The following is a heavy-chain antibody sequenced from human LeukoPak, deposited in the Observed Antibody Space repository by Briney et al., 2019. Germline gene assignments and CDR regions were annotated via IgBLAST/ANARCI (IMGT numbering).Heavy chain of an antibody. V-gene: IGHV1-2*02. J-gene: IGHJ4*02. Sequence: ASVKVSCKASGYTFTGYYMHWVRQAPGQGLEWMGWINPNSGGTNYAQKFQGRVTMTRDTSISTACMELSRLRSDDTAVYYCARGAGYCSSTSCHPEFGYWGQGTLVTVSS. D-gene: IGHD2-2*01. CDR2: INPNSGGT. CDR1: GYTFTGYY. CDR3: ARGAGYCSSTSCHPEFGY.